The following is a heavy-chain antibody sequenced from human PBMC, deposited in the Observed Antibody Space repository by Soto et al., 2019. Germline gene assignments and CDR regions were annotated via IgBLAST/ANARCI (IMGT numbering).Heavy chain of an antibody. V-gene: IGHV1-18*01. CDR1: GYTFTSYG. J-gene: IGHJ3*02. CDR2: ISAYNGNT. CDR3: ERDGYGDYFPDAFDI. D-gene: IGHD4-17*01. Sequence: ASVKVSCKASGYTFTSYGISWVRQAPGQGLEWMGWISAYNGNTNYAQKLQGRVTMTTDTSTSTAYMELRSLRSDDTAVYYCERDGYGDYFPDAFDIWGQGTMVTVSS.